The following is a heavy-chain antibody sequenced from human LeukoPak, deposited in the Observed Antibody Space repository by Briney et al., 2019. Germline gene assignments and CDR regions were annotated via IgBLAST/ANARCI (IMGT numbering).Heavy chain of an antibody. Sequence: GGSLRLSCAVSGFTFSSYAVNWVRQAPGKGLQWVSVIYSGGTTYYADSVKGRFTISRDNSKNTLYLQMNSLRAEDTAVYYCARALLVRNGYNYSPNYFDYWGQGTLVTVSS. V-gene: IGHV3-53*01. J-gene: IGHJ4*02. CDR3: ARALLVRNGYNYSPNYFDY. CDR1: GFTFSSYA. CDR2: IYSGGTT. D-gene: IGHD5-24*01.